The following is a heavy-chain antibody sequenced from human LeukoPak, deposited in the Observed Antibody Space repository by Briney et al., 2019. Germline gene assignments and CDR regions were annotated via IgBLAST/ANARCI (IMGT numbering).Heavy chain of an antibody. CDR2: ISHDGSNK. CDR3: ARVTSPHSSGYYYYYYGMDV. Sequence: PGGSLRLSCAASGFTFSSYAMHWVRQAPAKGLDWVAVISHDGSNKYYAESVKGRLTMSRDNSKNTLYLQMNRLRDEDTAVYYCARVTSPHSSGYYYYYYGMDVWGQGTTVTVSS. CDR1: GFTFSSYA. V-gene: IGHV3-30-3*01. D-gene: IGHD3-22*01. J-gene: IGHJ6*02.